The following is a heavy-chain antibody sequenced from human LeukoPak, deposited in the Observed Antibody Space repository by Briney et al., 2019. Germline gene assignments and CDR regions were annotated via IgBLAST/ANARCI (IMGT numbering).Heavy chain of an antibody. J-gene: IGHJ4*02. Sequence: GGSLRLSCAASGFTVSSNEMSWVRQAPGKGLEWVSSISGGSTYYADSRKGRFTISRDNSKNTLHLQMNSLRAEDTAVYYCAKFLAAAGHDYWGQGTLVTVSS. CDR1: GFTVSSNE. CDR3: AKFLAAAGHDY. D-gene: IGHD6-13*01. V-gene: IGHV3-38-3*01. CDR2: ISGGST.